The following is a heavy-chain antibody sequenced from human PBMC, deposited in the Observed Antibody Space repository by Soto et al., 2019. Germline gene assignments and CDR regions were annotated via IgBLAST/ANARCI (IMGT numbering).Heavy chain of an antibody. D-gene: IGHD3-3*01. CDR2: IYYSGST. J-gene: IGHJ5*02. CDR3: ARYYDFWSGLSWFDP. V-gene: IGHV4-30-4*01. CDR1: GGSISSGDYY. Sequence: KTSETLSLTCTVSGGSISSGDYYWSWIRQPPGKGLEWIGYIYYSGSTYYNPSLKSRVTISVDTSKNQFSLKLSSVTAADTAVYYCARYYDFWSGLSWFDPWGQGTLVTVSS.